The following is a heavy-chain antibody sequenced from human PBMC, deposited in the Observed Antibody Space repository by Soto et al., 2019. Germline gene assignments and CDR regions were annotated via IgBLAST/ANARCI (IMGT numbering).Heavy chain of an antibody. Sequence: EVQLAESGGGLVQAGRSLRLSCAASRFTFDDYALHWVRQAPGKGLEWVSGISWNSAIISYADSVKGRFSISRDNAKKYVYLQMDSLRPEDTALYYCVKDFGYYYDYAFDVWGQGTMVTVSP. D-gene: IGHD3-22*01. CDR3: VKDFGYYYDYAFDV. CDR1: RFTFDDYA. J-gene: IGHJ3*01. CDR2: ISWNSAII. V-gene: IGHV3-9*01.